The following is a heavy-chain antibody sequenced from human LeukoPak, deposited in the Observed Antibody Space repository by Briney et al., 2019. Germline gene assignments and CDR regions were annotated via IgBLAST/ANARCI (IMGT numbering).Heavy chain of an antibody. CDR3: ARATASGSGRAYDH. CDR1: GESMIGHY. J-gene: IGHJ4*02. D-gene: IGHD3-10*01. CDR2: IHHSGGT. Sequence: SETLSLTCAVYGESMIGHYWTWIRQPPGKRLEWIGEIHHSGGTNSNPSLKNRLTMSIDMSKNQFSLKLKSVTAADTAVYYCARATASGSGRAYDHWAQGNLVPVSS. V-gene: IGHV4-34*01.